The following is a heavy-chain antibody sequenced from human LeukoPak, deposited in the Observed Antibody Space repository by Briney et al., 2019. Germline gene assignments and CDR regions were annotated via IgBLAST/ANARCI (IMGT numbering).Heavy chain of an antibody. CDR2: ISHDGSNK. V-gene: IGHV3-30*03. D-gene: IGHD2-21*01. Sequence: GGSLRLSCAASGFTFSSSAMHWARQAPGKGLEWVAVISHDGSNKYDRDSVKGRFSISRDNSKNMLYLQMNSLRAEDTGIYYCARTRDCGSVDCYRDFDYWGQGTLVTVSS. CDR1: GFTFSSSA. CDR3: ARTRDCGSVDCYRDFDY. J-gene: IGHJ4*02.